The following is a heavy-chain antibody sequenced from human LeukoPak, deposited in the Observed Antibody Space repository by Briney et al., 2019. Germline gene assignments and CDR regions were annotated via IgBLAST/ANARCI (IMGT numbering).Heavy chain of an antibody. CDR2: ISSDGTT. Sequence: GGSLRLSCAASGFIVSANYMSWVRQAPGKGLECVSVISSDGTTYYADSVKGRFTISRDTSKNTFYLQMNSLRPEDTAVYYCAKGYYYVSCCAFDIWGQGTMVTLPS. D-gene: IGHD3-10*02. CDR1: GFIVSANY. CDR3: AKGYYYVSCCAFDI. V-gene: IGHV3-53*01. J-gene: IGHJ3*02.